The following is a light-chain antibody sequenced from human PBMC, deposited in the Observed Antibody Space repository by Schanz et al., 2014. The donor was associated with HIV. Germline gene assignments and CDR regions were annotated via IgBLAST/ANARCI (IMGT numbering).Light chain of an antibody. J-gene: IGLJ2*01. CDR2: DVR. Sequence: QSALTQPASVSGSPGQSITISCSGTSSDLGGSDYVSWYQQHPGRAPKVLIYDVRDRPSGVSNRFSGSKSGNTASLTISGLQAEDEADYYCSSYTSSRTLVFGGGTKPTVL. CDR3: SSYTSSRTLV. CDR1: SSDLGGSDY. V-gene: IGLV2-14*03.